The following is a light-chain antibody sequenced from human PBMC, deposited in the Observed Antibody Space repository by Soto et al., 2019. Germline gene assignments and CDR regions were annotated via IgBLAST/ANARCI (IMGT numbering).Light chain of an antibody. J-gene: IGKJ1*01. CDR1: QSISSW. CDR2: DAS. Sequence: DIQMTQSPSTLSRSVGDRVTITCRASQSISSWLAWYQQKPGKAPKLLIYDASSLESGVPSRFSGSGSGTEFTITISSLQPDEFATYYCQQYNSYSTFGQGTKVDIK. CDR3: QQYNSYST. V-gene: IGKV1-5*01.